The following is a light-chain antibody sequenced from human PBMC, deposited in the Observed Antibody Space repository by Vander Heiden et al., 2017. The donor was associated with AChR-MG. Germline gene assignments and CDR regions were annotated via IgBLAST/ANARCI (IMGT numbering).Light chain of an antibody. J-gene: IGKJ1*01. Sequence: EIVLTQSPGTLSLSPGERATLSCRASQSISSSYLAGDQQKPGQAPRLLIYGASSRATGIKDRFSGSGSGTDFTRTISRMGPDDFDGDDGQSPDTFGQGTKVEIK. V-gene: IGKV3-20*01. CDR3: QSPDT. CDR2: GAS. CDR1: QSISSSY.